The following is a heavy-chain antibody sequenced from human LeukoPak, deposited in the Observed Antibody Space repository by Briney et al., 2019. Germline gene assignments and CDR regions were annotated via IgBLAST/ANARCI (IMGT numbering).Heavy chain of an antibody. V-gene: IGHV4-30-4*01. CDR2: IYYSGST. CDR1: GDSISSGDYY. D-gene: IGHD3-10*01. Sequence: SETLSLTCTVSGDSISSGDYYWSWIRQPPGKGLEWIGYIYYSGSTYYNPSLESRVTISIDTSKNQFSLKLSSVTAADTAVYYCARGLPTGLTYYYGSGSYTFDSWGQGTLVTVSS. CDR3: ARGLPTGLTYYYGSGSYTFDS. J-gene: IGHJ4*02.